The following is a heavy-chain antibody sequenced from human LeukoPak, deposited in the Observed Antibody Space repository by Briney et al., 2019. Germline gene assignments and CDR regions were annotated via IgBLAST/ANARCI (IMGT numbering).Heavy chain of an antibody. CDR1: EFTLSNYD. D-gene: IGHD3-9*01. CDR3: ARGDYDILTSSHKFYYYAMDV. CDR2: INYSGNTI. J-gene: IGHJ6*04. V-gene: IGHV3-48*01. Sequence: GGSLRLSCAAPEFTLSNYDVNWVRQAPGKGLEWVSYINYSGNTIYYADSVKGRFTISRDNSKNSVYLQMNSLRAEDTAIYYWARGDYDILTSSHKFYYYAMDVWGKGTTVSVSS.